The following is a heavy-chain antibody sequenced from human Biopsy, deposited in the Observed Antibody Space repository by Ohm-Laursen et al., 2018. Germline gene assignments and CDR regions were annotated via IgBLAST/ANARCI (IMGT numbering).Heavy chain of an antibody. V-gene: IGHV4-59*08. CDR2: IYYTGHT. J-gene: IGHJ4*02. CDR3: ARHDGNGPFALDS. D-gene: IGHD5-24*01. Sequence: TLSLTCTVSGGSIKSYYWNWIRQSPGKGLEWIGFIYYTGHTNYNPSLKSRATISVDTSKNQLSLKVTSVTAADTAAYYCARHDGNGPFALDSWGQGTLVTVSS. CDR1: GGSIKSYY.